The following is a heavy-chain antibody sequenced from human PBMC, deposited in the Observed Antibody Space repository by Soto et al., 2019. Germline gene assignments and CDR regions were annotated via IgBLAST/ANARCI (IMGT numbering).Heavy chain of an antibody. Sequence: QVQLVQSGAELKKPGASVKVSCKASGYTFTSYDINWVRQATGQGLEWMGWMNPNSGNTGSAQKVQGRVTMTRNTSISTGYMELSSLRSEDTAVYYCATPNFYSSSSAANYWGQGTLVTVSS. J-gene: IGHJ4*02. CDR2: MNPNSGNT. D-gene: IGHD6-6*01. CDR1: GYTFTSYD. CDR3: ATPNFYSSSSAANY. V-gene: IGHV1-8*01.